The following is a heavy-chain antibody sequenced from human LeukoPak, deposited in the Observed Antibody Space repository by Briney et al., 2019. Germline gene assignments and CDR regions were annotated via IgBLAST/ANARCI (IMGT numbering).Heavy chain of an antibody. V-gene: IGHV3-53*01. CDR3: AGAPPDTAMVSPSLLFDY. CDR1: GFTVSSNY. J-gene: IGHJ4*02. CDR2: TYSGGST. Sequence: GGSLRLSCAASGFTVSSNYMSWVRQAPGKGLEWVSVTYSGGSTYYADSVKGRFTISRDNSKNTLYLQMNSLRAEDTAVYYCAGAPPDTAMVSPSLLFDYWGQGTLVTVSS. D-gene: IGHD5-18*01.